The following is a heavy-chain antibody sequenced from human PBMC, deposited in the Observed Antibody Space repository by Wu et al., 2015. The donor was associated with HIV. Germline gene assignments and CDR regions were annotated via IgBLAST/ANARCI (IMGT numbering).Heavy chain of an antibody. Sequence: QVQLVQSGAEVKKPGASVKVSCKASGYTFTGYYMHWVRQAPGQGLEWMGWINPNSGGTNYAQKFQGRVTMTRDTSISTAYMELSRLRSDDTAVYYCARVNVKLLFGELPNPLGYWGQGTLVTVSS. CDR2: INPNSGGT. CDR3: ARVNVKLLFGELPNPLGY. V-gene: IGHV1-2*02. D-gene: IGHD3-10*02. J-gene: IGHJ4*02. CDR1: GYTFTGYY.